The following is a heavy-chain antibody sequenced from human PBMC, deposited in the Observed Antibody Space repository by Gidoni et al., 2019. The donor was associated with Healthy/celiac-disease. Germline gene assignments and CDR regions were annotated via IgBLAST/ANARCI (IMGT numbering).Heavy chain of an antibody. J-gene: IGHJ4*02. CDR3: ARRIAAAGSKHFDY. CDR1: GGSISSSSYY. D-gene: IGHD6-13*01. Sequence: QLQLQESGPGLVKPSETLSLTCTVSGGSISSSSYYWGWIRQPPGKGLEWIGGIYYSGSTYYNPSLKSRVTISVDTSKNQFSLKLSSVTAADTAVYYCARRIAAAGSKHFDYWGQGTLVTVSS. CDR2: IYYSGST. V-gene: IGHV4-39*01.